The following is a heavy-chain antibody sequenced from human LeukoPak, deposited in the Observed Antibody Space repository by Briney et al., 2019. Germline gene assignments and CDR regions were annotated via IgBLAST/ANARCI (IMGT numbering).Heavy chain of an antibody. CDR2: IKQDGSEK. J-gene: IGHJ4*02. D-gene: IGHD3-10*01. Sequence: AGGSLRLSCAASGFTFSSYWMSWVRQAPGKGLEWVANIKQDGSEKYYVDSVKGRFTISRDNAKNSLYLQMNSLRAEDTAVYYCARVWFGEFRPYCFDYWGQGTLVTVSS. CDR3: ARVWFGEFRPYCFDY. CDR1: GFTFSSYW. V-gene: IGHV3-7*04.